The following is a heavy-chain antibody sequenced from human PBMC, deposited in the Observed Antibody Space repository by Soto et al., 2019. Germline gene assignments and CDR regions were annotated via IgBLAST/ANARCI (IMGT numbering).Heavy chain of an antibody. CDR2: INPSGGST. CDR1: GYTFTSYY. V-gene: IGHV1-46*01. Sequence: ASVKVSCKASGYTFTSYYMHWVRQAPGQGLEWMGIINPSGGSTSYAQKLQGRVTMTRDTSTSTVYMELSSLRSEDTAVYYCARDCAIHDRQLVKYYYYGMDVWGQGTTVTVSS. D-gene: IGHD6-6*01. J-gene: IGHJ6*02. CDR3: ARDCAIHDRQLVKYYYYGMDV.